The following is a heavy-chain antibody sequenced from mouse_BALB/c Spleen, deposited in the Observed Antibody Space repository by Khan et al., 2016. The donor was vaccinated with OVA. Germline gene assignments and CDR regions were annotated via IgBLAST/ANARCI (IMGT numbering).Heavy chain of an antibody. CDR2: ISYSGST. V-gene: IGHV3-2*02. Sequence: QLEESGPGLVKPSQSLSLTCTVTGYSITTNYAWDWIRQFPGNKLEWMGYISYSGSTSYNPSLKSRISITRDTSKNQFFLHLNSVTTEDTATYYCARKNYYGYAVDYWGQGTSVTVSS. CDR3: ARKNYYGYAVDY. J-gene: IGHJ4*01. CDR1: GYSITTNYA. D-gene: IGHD1-1*01.